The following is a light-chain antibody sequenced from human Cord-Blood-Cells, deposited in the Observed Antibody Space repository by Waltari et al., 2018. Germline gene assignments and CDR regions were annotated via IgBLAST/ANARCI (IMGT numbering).Light chain of an antibody. CDR2: EVS. J-gene: IGLJ2*01. Sequence: QSALTQPASVSGSPGQSLPIPCTGTSSDVGSYNLVTWYQQHPGKAPKLMIYEVSKRPSGVSNRFSGSKSGNTASLTISGLQAEDEADYYCCSYAGSSTVFGGGTKLTVL. CDR1: SSDVGSYNL. CDR3: CSYAGSSTV. V-gene: IGLV2-23*02.